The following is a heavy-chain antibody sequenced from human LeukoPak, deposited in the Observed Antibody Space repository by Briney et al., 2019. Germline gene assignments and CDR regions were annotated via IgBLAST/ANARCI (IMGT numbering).Heavy chain of an antibody. CDR3: ARGDCSSTSCYWSFDP. Sequence: SETLSLTCAVYGGSFSGYYWIWIRQPPGKGLEWIGEINHSGSTNYNPSLKSRVTISVDTSKNQFSLKLSSVTAADTAVYYCARGDCSSTSCYWSFDPWGQGTLVTVSS. CDR2: INHSGST. CDR1: GGSFSGYY. D-gene: IGHD2-2*01. V-gene: IGHV4-34*01. J-gene: IGHJ5*02.